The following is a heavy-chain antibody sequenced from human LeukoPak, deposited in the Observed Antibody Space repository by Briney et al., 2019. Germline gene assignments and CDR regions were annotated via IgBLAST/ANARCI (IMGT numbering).Heavy chain of an antibody. CDR3: ARVGPPVVAEGPKEYYFDY. J-gene: IGHJ4*02. D-gene: IGHD2-15*01. CDR2: INHSEGT. Sequence: SETLSLTCAVYGGSFSGYYWSWIRQPPGKGLEWIGEINHSEGTNYNPSLKSRVTISVDTSKNQFSLKLSSVTAADTAVYYCARVGPPVVAEGPKEYYFDYWGQGTLVTVSS. CDR1: GGSFSGYY. V-gene: IGHV4-34*01.